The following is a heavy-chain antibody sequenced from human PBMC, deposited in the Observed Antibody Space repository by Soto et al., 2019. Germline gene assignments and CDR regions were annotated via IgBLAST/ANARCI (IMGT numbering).Heavy chain of an antibody. J-gene: IGHJ6*02. Sequence: GGPLRPSCAASGFTFSSYGMHWVRQAPGKGLEGVAVIWYDGSNKYYADSVKGRFTISRDNSKNTLYLQMNTLRAEDTAVYYCARDRIVVPAAINNYYYYGMDVWGQGTRVTVSS. CDR3: ARDRIVVPAAINNYYYYGMDV. CDR1: GFTFSSYG. V-gene: IGHV3-33*01. D-gene: IGHD2-2*02. CDR2: IWYDGSNK.